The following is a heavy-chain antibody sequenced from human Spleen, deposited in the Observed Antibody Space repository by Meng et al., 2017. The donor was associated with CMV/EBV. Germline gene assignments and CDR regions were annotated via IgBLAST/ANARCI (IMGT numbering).Heavy chain of an antibody. V-gene: IGHV1-18*01. CDR2: ISAYNGNT. J-gene: IGHJ6*02. CDR3: ARMLTSSYYYYGMDV. CDR1: GYTFTSYG. Sequence: ASVKVSCKASGYTFTSYGISWVRQAPGQGLEWMGWISAYNGNTNYAQKLQGRVTMTTDTSTSTAYMELRSLRSDDTAVYYCARMLTSSYYYYGMDVWGQGTTVTVSS. D-gene: IGHD2-2*01.